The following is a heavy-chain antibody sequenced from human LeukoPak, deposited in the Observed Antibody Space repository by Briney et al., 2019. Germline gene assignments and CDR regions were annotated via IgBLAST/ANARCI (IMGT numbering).Heavy chain of an antibody. CDR3: ARWATGIDC. J-gene: IGHJ4*02. CDR1: GGSISSSYW. V-gene: IGHV4-4*02. CDR2: IYHSGST. Sequence: SETLSLTCAVSGGSISSSYWWSWVRQPPGKGLEWIGEIYHSGSTNYNQSLKSRVAMSVDKSKSQFSLMLSSVTAADTAVYYCARWATGIDCWGQGTLVTVSS.